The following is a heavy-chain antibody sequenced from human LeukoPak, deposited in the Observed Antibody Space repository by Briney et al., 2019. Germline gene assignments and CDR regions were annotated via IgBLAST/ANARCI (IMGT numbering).Heavy chain of an antibody. V-gene: IGHV3-30*18. CDR1: GFTFSSYS. D-gene: IGHD2-15*01. J-gene: IGHJ5*02. Sequence: GGSLRLSCAASGFTFSSYSMNWVRQAPGKGLEWVAVISYDGSNKYYADSVKGRFTISRDNSKNTLYLEMNSLRAEDTAVYYCAKGGYTSCFDPWGQGTLVTVSS. CDR2: ISYDGSNK. CDR3: AKGGYTSCFDP.